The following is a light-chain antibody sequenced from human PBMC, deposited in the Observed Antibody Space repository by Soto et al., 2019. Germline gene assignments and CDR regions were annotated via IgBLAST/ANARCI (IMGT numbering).Light chain of an antibody. CDR3: QQYNSHPWT. Sequence: DIQMTQSPSTLSASVGDRVTITCRASQSISSWLAWYQQKPGKAPTLLIYDASSLESGVASRFSGGGSAKEFILTSSSLQDDDFATYYCQQYNSHPWTFGQGTKVEIK. V-gene: IGKV1-5*01. CDR1: QSISSW. CDR2: DAS. J-gene: IGKJ1*01.